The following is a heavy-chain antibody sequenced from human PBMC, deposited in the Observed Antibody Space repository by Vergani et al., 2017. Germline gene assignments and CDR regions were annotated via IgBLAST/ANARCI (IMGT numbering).Heavy chain of an antibody. Sequence: QVQLQESGPGLVKPSGTLSLTCAVSGGSISSSNWWSWVRQPPGKGLEWIGEIYHSGNTNYNPSLKSRATISVAKSKNQFSLKLRSVTAADTAVYYCARRGYSPVFDYWGQGTLVTVSS. CDR1: GGSISSSNW. CDR2: IYHSGNT. D-gene: IGHD5-18*01. CDR3: ARRGYSPVFDY. V-gene: IGHV4-4*02. J-gene: IGHJ4*02.